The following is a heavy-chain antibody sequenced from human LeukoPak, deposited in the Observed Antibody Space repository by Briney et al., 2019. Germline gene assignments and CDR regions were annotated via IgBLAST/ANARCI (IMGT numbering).Heavy chain of an antibody. V-gene: IGHV4-38-2*02. CDR1: DYSISNDYY. CDR2: MFHSGST. Sequence: SETLSLTCTVSDYSISNDYYWGWIRQPPGKGLEWIGSMFHSGSTYYNPSLKSRVTMSVDTSKNQFSLKLSSVTAADTAVYYCARVRYNWNRDFDYWGQGTLVTVSS. D-gene: IGHD1-20*01. CDR3: ARVRYNWNRDFDY. J-gene: IGHJ4*02.